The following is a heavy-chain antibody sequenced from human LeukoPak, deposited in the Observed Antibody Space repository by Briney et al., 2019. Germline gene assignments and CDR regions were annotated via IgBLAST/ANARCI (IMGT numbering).Heavy chain of an antibody. V-gene: IGHV3-7*05. CDR1: GFTFSSNW. Sequence: PGGSLRLSCAAAGFTFSSNWMSWVRQAPGKGLQWVANIKQDGSEKYYADSVKGRFTISRDNAKKSLYLQMNSLRGEDTAVYYCARGLGINGLALDMWGQGTMVTVSS. J-gene: IGHJ3*02. D-gene: IGHD3-10*01. CDR2: IKQDGSEK. CDR3: ARGLGINGLALDM.